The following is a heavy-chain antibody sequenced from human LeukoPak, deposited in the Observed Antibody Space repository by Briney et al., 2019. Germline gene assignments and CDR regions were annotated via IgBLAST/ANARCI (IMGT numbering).Heavy chain of an antibody. Sequence: GGSLRLSCAASGFTFSRFWMSWVRQAPGKGLEWVANIKEDGSEKHYVDSVKGRFTISRDNAKNSLYLQMNGLRADDTSVYYCARDAMRGGDYDYWGQGTLVTVSS. CDR3: ARDAMRGGDYDY. J-gene: IGHJ4*02. CDR1: GFTFSRFW. D-gene: IGHD3-16*01. CDR2: IKEDGSEK. V-gene: IGHV3-7*01.